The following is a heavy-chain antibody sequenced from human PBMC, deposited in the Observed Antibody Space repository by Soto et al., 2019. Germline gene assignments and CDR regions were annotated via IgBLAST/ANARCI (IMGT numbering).Heavy chain of an antibody. CDR3: AKAARTVAGLYYFDY. V-gene: IGHV3-9*01. CDR2: ISWNSGSI. CDR1: GFTFDDYA. D-gene: IGHD6-19*01. J-gene: IGHJ4*02. Sequence: GGSLRFSCAASGFTFDDYAMHWVRQAPGKGLEWVSGISWNSGSIGYADSVKGRFTISRDNAKNSLYLQMNSLRAEDTALYYCAKAARTVAGLYYFDYWGQGTLVTVSS.